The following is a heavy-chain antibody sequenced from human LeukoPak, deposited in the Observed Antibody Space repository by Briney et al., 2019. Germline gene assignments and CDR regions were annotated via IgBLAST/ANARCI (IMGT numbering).Heavy chain of an antibody. V-gene: IGHV3-15*01. CDR3: TAFYGGNGDSEIYYFDY. CDR1: GFTFSNAW. J-gene: IGHJ4*02. Sequence: GGSLRLSCAASGFTFSNAWMSWVRQAPGKGLEWVGRIKSKTDGGTTDYAAPVKGRFTISRDDSKNTLYLQMNSLKTEDTAVYYCTAFYGGNGDSEIYYFDYWGQGTLVTVSS. CDR2: IKSKTDGGTT. D-gene: IGHD4-23*01.